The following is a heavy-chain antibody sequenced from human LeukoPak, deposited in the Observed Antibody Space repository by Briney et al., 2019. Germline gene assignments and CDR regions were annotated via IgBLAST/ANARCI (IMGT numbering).Heavy chain of an antibody. V-gene: IGHV4-34*01. CDR1: GGSFSGYY. D-gene: IGHD3-22*01. CDR2: INHSGST. J-gene: IGHJ3*02. CDR3: ARPIHYYDSSGSNAFDI. Sequence: PSETLSLTCAVYGGSFSGYYWSWIRQPPGKGLEWIGEINHSGSTNYNPSLKSRVTISGDTSKNQFSLKLSSVTAADTAVYYCARPIHYYDSSGSNAFDIWGQGTMVTVSS.